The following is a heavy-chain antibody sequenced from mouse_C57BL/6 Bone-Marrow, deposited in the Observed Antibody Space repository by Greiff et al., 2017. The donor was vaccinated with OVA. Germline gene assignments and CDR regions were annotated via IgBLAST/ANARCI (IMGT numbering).Heavy chain of an antibody. Sequence: EVQGVESGGGLVQSGRSLRLSCATSGFTFSDFYMEWVRQAPGKGLEWIAASRNKANDYTTEYSASVKGRFIVSRYTSQSILYLQMNALRAEDTAIYYCARDGYSVGFAYWGQGTLVTVSA. J-gene: IGHJ3*01. CDR1: GFTFSDFY. D-gene: IGHD2-12*01. CDR2: SRNKANDYTT. V-gene: IGHV7-1*01. CDR3: ARDGYSVGFAY.